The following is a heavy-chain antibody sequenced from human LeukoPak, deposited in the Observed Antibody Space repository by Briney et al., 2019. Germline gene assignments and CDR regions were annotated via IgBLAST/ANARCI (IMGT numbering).Heavy chain of an antibody. J-gene: IGHJ4*02. CDR2: ISSSGSNI. Sequence: PGGSLRPPCVPPGFTFSTYETSWVRQAPGKGPEWVSYISSSGSNIYYADSVKGRVTVSRANAKNSLYLQMNSLRVEDTAVYYCARGRGWFGELTLARFDYWGQGTLVTVSS. D-gene: IGHD3-10*01. CDR1: GFTFSTYE. V-gene: IGHV3-48*03. CDR3: ARGRGWFGELTLARFDY.